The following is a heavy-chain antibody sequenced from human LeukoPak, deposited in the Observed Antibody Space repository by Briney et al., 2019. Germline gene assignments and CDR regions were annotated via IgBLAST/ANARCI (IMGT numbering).Heavy chain of an antibody. J-gene: IGHJ4*02. CDR3: ARVKGSSGLFDY. V-gene: IGHV4-59*01. CDR1: GGSISSYY. Sequence: PSETLSLTCTVSGGSISSYYLSWIRQPPGKGLEWIGYIYYSGSTNYNPSLKSRVTISVDTSKNQFSLKLSSVTAADTAVYYCARVKGSSGLFDYWGQGTLVTVSS. CDR2: IYYSGST. D-gene: IGHD6-19*01.